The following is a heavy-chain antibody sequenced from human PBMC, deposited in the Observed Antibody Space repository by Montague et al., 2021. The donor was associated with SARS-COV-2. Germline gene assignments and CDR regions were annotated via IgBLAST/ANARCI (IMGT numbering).Heavy chain of an antibody. J-gene: IGHJ4*02. CDR2: VNHSGHT. CDR1: GGSLSGDH. Sequence: SETLSLTCAVYGGSLSGDHWSWIRQPPGKGLEWIGEVNHSGHTNYNVSLKSRVTMSVDTSKSQFSLKVRSVTAADTAVYYCARGPVGVAARPRYYFDQWGQGTLVTGSS. CDR3: ARGPVGVAARPRYYFDQ. D-gene: IGHD6-6*01. V-gene: IGHV4-34*01.